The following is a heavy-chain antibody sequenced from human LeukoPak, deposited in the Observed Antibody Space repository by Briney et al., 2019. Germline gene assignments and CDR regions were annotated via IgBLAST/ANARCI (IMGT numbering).Heavy chain of an antibody. D-gene: IGHD2-21*02. CDR3: AIPPGYCGNDCSFDH. V-gene: IGHV5-51*01. J-gene: IGHJ4*02. CDR2: IYPGDYET. Sequence: GESLEISCEGCGYSFSNYWIGWVRQMPGKGLEWMGIIYPGDYETRYSPSFQGLVTISVDKSISTAYLQWSSLKASDTAMYYCAIPPGYCGNDCSFDHWGQGTLVTVSS. CDR1: GYSFSNYW.